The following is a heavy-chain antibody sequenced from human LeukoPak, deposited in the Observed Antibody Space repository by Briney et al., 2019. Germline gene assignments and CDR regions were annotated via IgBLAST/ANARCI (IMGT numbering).Heavy chain of an antibody. V-gene: IGHV1-2*02. D-gene: IGHD6-19*01. Sequence: ASVKLSCKASGYTFTGYYMHWVRQAPGQGLEWMGWINPNSGGTNYAQKFQGRVTMTRDTSNSTAYMELSRLRSDDTAVYYCARARGWFSCFDYWGQGTLVTVSS. CDR2: INPNSGGT. CDR1: GYTFTGYY. CDR3: ARARGWFSCFDY. J-gene: IGHJ4*02.